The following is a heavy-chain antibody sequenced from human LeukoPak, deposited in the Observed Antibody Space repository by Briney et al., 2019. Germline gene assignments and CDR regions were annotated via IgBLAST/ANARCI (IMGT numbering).Heavy chain of an antibody. J-gene: IGHJ4*02. CDR1: GLTFSRYW. D-gene: IGHD2-8*02. CDR3: VSRGCTANACFVSSFNCFDH. CDR2: INQDGGEK. Sequence: GGSLRLSCAASGLTFSRYWLTWVRQAPGKGLEWVANINQDGGEKNYVDSVKGRFTISRDNAKSSLYLQMNSLRDEDTAVYHCVSRGCTANACFVSSFNCFDHWGQGSLVTVSS. V-gene: IGHV3-7*03.